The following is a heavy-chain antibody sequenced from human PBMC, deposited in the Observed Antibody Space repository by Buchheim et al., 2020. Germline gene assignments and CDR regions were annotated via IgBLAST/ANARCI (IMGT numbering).Heavy chain of an antibody. CDR3: ARSKAFYDYVWGSYRYGYYFDD. V-gene: IGHV4-34*01. CDR2: INHSGST. J-gene: IGHJ4*02. Sequence: QVQLQQWGAGLLKPSETLSLTCAVYGGSFSGYYWSWIRQPPGKGLEWIGEINHSGSTNYNPSLKSRVTISVDTSKNQFSLKLSAVTAADTAVYYCARSKAFYDYVWGSYRYGYYFDDWGQGTL. D-gene: IGHD3-16*02. CDR1: GGSFSGYY.